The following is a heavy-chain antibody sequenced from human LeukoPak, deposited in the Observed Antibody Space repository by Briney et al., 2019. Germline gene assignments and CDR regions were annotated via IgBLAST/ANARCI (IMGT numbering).Heavy chain of an antibody. V-gene: IGHV3-49*04. Sequence: GRSLRLSCTASGFIFGDYAMSWVRQAPGKGLEWVGFIRSKAYGGTTEYAASVKGRFTISRDDSKSIAYLQMNSLKTEDTAVYYCTRAPVYWGQGTLVTVSS. CDR2: IRSKAYGGTT. J-gene: IGHJ4*02. CDR1: GFIFGDYA. CDR3: TRAPVY.